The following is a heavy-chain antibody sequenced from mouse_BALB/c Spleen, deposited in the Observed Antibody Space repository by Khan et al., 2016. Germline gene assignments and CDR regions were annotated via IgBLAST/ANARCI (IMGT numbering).Heavy chain of an antibody. J-gene: IGHJ2*01. CDR2: IYPGDGDT. D-gene: IGHD1-1*01. Sequence: QVQLQQSGAELARPGASVKLSCKASGYTFTSYWMQWVKQRPGQGLEWIGAIYPGDGDTRYTQKFKGKATLTADKSSSTAYMQLSSLASEDSAVYYCAYYYGYWGQGTTLTVSS. V-gene: IGHV1-87*01. CDR3: AYYYGY. CDR1: GYTFTSYW.